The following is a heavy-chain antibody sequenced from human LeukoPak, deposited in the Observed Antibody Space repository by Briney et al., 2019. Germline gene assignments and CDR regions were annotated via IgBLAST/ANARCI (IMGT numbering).Heavy chain of an antibody. CDR1: GGSINDYY. D-gene: IGHD2-21*01. CDR2: IYYSGST. Sequence: PSETLSLTCTVSGGSINDYYWSWIRQPPGKGLEWIGYIYYSGSTNYNPSLKSRVTISLDTSKNQFSLKLSSVTAADTAVYYCARLPVLFYYMDVWGKGTTVTVSS. CDR3: ARLPVLFYYMDV. V-gene: IGHV4-59*01. J-gene: IGHJ6*03.